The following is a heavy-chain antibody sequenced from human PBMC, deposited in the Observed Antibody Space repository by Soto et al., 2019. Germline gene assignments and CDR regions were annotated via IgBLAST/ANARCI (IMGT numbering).Heavy chain of an antibody. Sequence: GGSVKVSLKSSGYTFTGYYIHRVRHAPWQGLEWRGWINPNSGGTNYAQKFQGWVTMTRDTSISTAYMELSRLRSDDTAVYYCARGSLSRYFDWLPPAGYYYGMDVWGQGTTVTVSS. V-gene: IGHV1-2*04. CDR3: ARGSLSRYFDWLPPAGYYYGMDV. D-gene: IGHD3-9*01. CDR2: INPNSGGT. J-gene: IGHJ6*02. CDR1: GYTFTGYY.